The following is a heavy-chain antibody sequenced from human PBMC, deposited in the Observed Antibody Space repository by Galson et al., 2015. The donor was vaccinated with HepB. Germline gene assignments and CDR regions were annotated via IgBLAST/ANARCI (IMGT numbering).Heavy chain of an antibody. CDR3: ARSLLVYFDS. D-gene: IGHD3-10*01. V-gene: IGHV3-48*02. J-gene: IGHJ4*02. CDR2: ISDSSRDI. Sequence: SLRLSCAASGFTFNTYSLNWVRQAPGKGLEWISYISDSSRDIYYADSVKGRFTISRDNAKNSLYLQMNSLRDEDTAVYYCARSLLVYFDSWGQGTLVTVSS. CDR1: GFTFNTYS.